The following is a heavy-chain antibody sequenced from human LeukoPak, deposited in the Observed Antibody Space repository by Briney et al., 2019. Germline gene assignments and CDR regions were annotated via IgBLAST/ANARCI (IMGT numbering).Heavy chain of an antibody. CDR2: FDPEDVET. V-gene: IGHV1-24*01. CDR3: ATTGRWELLRYFDY. Sequence: ASVKVSCKVSGYTLTELSMHWVRQAPGKGLEWMGGFDPEDVETIYAQKFQGRVTMSEDTSTDTAYMELSSLRSEDTAVYYCATTGRWELLRYFDYGGQGTLVTVSS. J-gene: IGHJ4*02. CDR1: GYTLTELS. D-gene: IGHD1-26*01.